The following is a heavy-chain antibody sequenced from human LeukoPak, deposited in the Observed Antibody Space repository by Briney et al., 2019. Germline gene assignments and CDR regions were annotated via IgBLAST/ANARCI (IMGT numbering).Heavy chain of an antibody. CDR2: IYTSGST. CDR3: ARLWLNFDY. V-gene: IGHV4-61*02. CDR1: GGSISSGSYY. J-gene: IGHJ4*02. Sequence: SQTLSLTCTVSGGSISSGSYYWSWIRQPAGKGLEWIGRIYTSGSTNYNPSLKSRVTISVDTSKNQFSLKLSSVTAADTAVYYCARLWLNFDYWGQGTLVTVSS. D-gene: IGHD3-10*01.